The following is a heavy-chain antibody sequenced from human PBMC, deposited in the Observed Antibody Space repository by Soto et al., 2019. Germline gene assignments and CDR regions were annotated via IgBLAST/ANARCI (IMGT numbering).Heavy chain of an antibody. D-gene: IGHD2-2*01. Sequence: SETLSLTCTVSGGSISSGDYYWSWIRQPPGKGLEWIGYIYYSGSTYYNPSLKSRVTISVDTSKNQFSLKLSSVTAADTAAYYCASARAWGRSSPLHGAFDIWGQGTLVTVSS. V-gene: IGHV4-30-4*01. CDR1: GGSISSGDYY. CDR3: ASARAWGRSSPLHGAFDI. J-gene: IGHJ3*02. CDR2: IYYSGST.